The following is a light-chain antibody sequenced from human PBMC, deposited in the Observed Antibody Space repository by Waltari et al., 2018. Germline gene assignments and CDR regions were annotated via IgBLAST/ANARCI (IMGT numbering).Light chain of an antibody. Sequence: DTVVIQSPDSLAVSLGERATINCKSSQSVLCSSNNRNYLAWYQQKPGQPPRLLIYWASTRESGVPERFSGSGSGTDFTLVISSLQAEDVGVYYCQQYAFIPHTFGRGTKLEIK. CDR2: WAS. J-gene: IGKJ2*01. V-gene: IGKV4-1*01. CDR3: QQYAFIPHT. CDR1: QSVLCSSNNRNY.